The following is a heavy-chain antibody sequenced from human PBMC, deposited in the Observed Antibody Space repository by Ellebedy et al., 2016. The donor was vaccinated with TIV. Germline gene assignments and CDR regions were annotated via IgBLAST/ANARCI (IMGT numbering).Heavy chain of an antibody. Sequence: ASVKVSXXASGYTFTSYGISWVRQAPGQGLEWMGWISAYNGNTNYAQKLQGRVTMTTDTSTSTAYMELRSLRSDDTAVYYCARAPIPDAEEWFDPWGQGTLVTVSS. J-gene: IGHJ5*02. V-gene: IGHV1-18*04. CDR1: GYTFTSYG. CDR3: ARAPIPDAEEWFDP. CDR2: ISAYNGNT.